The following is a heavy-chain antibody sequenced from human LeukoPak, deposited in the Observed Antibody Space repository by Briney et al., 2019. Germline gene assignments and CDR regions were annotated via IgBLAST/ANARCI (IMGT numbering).Heavy chain of an antibody. CDR2: ISGSGDST. J-gene: IGHJ4*02. CDR1: GFTFSNYA. Sequence: GGSLRLSCAASGFTFSNYAMSWVRQAPGKGLEWVSGISGSGDSTYYADSVKGRFTISRDNSKNTLYLQMNSLRAEATAVYYCANDPSTWIEVWLVDYWGQGTLVTVSS. D-gene: IGHD5-18*01. CDR3: ANDPSTWIEVWLVDY. V-gene: IGHV3-23*01.